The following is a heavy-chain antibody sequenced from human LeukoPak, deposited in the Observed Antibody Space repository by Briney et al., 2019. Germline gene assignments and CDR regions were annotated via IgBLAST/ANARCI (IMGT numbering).Heavy chain of an antibody. CDR1: GGTFSSSA. CDR3: ARTTTVVTPWADNDH. D-gene: IGHD4-23*01. CDR2: INTIFGTA. J-gene: IGHJ4*02. Sequence: SVKVSCKASGGTFSSSAINWVRQAPGQGLEWMGGINTIFGTAKYAQKFQGRVTITADESTSTAYMELSSLRFEDTAVYYCARTTTVVTPWADNDHWGQGTLVTVSS. V-gene: IGHV1-69*13.